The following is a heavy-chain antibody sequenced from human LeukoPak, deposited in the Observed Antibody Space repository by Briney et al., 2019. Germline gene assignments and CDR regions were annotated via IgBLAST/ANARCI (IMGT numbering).Heavy chain of an antibody. CDR2: VSAYNGNT. V-gene: IGHV1-18*01. CDR3: ARDRGVVVAATMGY. CDR1: GYTFTSYG. J-gene: IGHJ4*02. D-gene: IGHD2-15*01. Sequence: ASVKFSCKASGYTFTSYGISWVRQAPGQGLEWMGWVSAYNGNTNYAQKLQGRVTMTTDTSTSTAYMELRSLRSDDTAVYYCARDRGVVVAATMGYWGQGTLVTVSS.